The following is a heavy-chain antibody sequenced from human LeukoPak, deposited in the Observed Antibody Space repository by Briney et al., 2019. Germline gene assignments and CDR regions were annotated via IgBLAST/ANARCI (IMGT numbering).Heavy chain of an antibody. CDR1: GGTFSSYA. V-gene: IGHV1-69*05. CDR2: IIPIFGTA. J-gene: IGHJ6*03. CDR3: ARDLAVAGSSGYYYYMDV. D-gene: IGHD6-19*01. Sequence: SVKVSCKASGGTFSSYAISWVRQAPGQGLEWMGGIIPIFGTANYAQKFQGRVTMTRDTSTSTVYMELSSLRSEDTAVYYCARDLAVAGSSGYYYYMDVWGKGTTVTVSS.